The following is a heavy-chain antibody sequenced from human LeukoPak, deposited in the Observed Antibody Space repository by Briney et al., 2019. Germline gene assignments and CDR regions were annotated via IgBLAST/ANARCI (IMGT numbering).Heavy chain of an antibody. CDR3: ARDGRYGGLWFGELISWFDP. CDR1: GFPFSSYW. Sequence: GGSLRLSCAASGFPFSSYWMSWVRQAPGKGLEWVANIKQDGSEKYYVDSVKGRFTISRDNAKNSLYLQMNSLRAEDTAVYYCARDGRYGGLWFGELISWFDPWGQGTLVTVSS. CDR2: IKQDGSEK. J-gene: IGHJ5*02. D-gene: IGHD3-10*01. V-gene: IGHV3-7*01.